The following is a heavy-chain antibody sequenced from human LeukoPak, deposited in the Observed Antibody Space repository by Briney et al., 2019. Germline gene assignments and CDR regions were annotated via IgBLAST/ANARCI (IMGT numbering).Heavy chain of an antibody. CDR1: GGYISSGSYY. V-gene: IGHV4-61*02. CDR2: IYTSGST. CDR3: ARDFSYGNSGVGEGFDI. Sequence: PSETLSLTCTVSGGYISSGSYYWSWIRQPAGKGLERIGRIYTSGSTNYNPSLKSRVTISVDTSKNQFSLKLSSVTAADTAVYYCARDFSYGNSGVGEGFDIWGQGTMVTVSS. J-gene: IGHJ3*02. D-gene: IGHD3-16*01.